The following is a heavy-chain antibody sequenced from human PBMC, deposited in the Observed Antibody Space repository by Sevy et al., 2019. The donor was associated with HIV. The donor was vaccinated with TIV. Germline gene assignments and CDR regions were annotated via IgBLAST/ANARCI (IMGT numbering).Heavy chain of an antibody. CDR2: ISSSGSLI. V-gene: IGHV3-48*03. D-gene: IGHD4-17*01. CDR1: GFTFSSFE. CDR3: TRDLPPSATTVAHFDY. Sequence: GGSLRLSCAVSGFTFSSFEMNWVRQTPGKGLEWVSFISSSGSLIYYADSVKGRFTISRDNAKNSLYLQMNSLRAEDTGVYYCTRDLPPSATTVAHFDYWGQGTLVTVSS. J-gene: IGHJ4*02.